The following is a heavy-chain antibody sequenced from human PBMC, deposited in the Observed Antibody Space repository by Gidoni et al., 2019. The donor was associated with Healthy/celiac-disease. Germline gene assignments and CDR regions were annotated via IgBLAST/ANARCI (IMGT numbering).Heavy chain of an antibody. CDR3: AKDSRFDDYGDYGAFDY. CDR1: GFTFISYG. CDR2: ISYDGSNK. V-gene: IGHV3-30*18. Sequence: QVQLVESGGGVVQPGRSLRPSCAASGFTFISYGMHWVRQAPGKGLEWVAVISYDGSNKYYADSVKGRFTISRENSKNTLYLQMNSLRAEDTAVYYCAKDSRFDDYGDYGAFDYWGQGTLVTVSS. D-gene: IGHD4-17*01. J-gene: IGHJ4*02.